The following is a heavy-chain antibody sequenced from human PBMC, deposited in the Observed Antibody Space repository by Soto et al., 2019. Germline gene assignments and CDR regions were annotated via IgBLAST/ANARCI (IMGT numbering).Heavy chain of an antibody. CDR1: GYTFSNYG. V-gene: IGHV1-18*01. Sequence: QVQLVQSGAEVKKPGASVKVSCKASGYTFSNYGISWVRQAPGQGPEWMGWISGYNGNTNYAQTLQGRVTMTTDTSTSTAYMELRSLRSDDTAVYYCARGGSSWSAEYYQHWGQGTLVIVSS. D-gene: IGHD6-13*01. CDR2: ISGYNGNT. J-gene: IGHJ1*01. CDR3: ARGGSSWSAEYYQH.